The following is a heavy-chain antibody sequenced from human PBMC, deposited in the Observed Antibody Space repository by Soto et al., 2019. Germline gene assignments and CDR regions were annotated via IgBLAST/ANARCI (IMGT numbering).Heavy chain of an antibody. V-gene: IGHV1-69*01. CDR2: IIPIVGTG. CDR3: ARVVILVPTASTHYYYHMDV. D-gene: IGHD2-2*01. CDR1: GGTFSNYA. Sequence: QVQLVQSGAEVRKPGSSVTVSCKASGGTFSNYAISWVRQAPGQGLEWMGGIIPIVGTGSYAQKFQGRVTITAGEPTTTAYMELSSLRFEDTAVYYCARVVILVPTASTHYYYHMDVWGPGTTVTVSS. J-gene: IGHJ6*02.